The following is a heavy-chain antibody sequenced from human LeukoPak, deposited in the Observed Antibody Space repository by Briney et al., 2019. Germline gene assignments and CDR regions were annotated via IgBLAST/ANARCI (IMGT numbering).Heavy chain of an antibody. D-gene: IGHD5-24*01. CDR2: IYYSGST. CDR3: ARVRRDGYTVYPDY. V-gene: IGHV4-59*01. CDR1: GGSISSCY. J-gene: IGHJ4*02. Sequence: SETLSLTCTVSGGSISSCYWSWIRQPPGKGLEWIGYIYYSGSTNYNPSLKSRVTISVDTSKDQFSLKLSSVTAADTAVYYCARVRRDGYTVYPDYWGQGTLVTVSS.